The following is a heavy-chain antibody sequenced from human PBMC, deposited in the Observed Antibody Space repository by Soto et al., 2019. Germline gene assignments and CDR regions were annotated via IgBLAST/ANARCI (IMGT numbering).Heavy chain of an antibody. CDR2: IYTSASI. J-gene: IGHJ6*02. Sequence: SETLSLTCSVSGADINTYSWTWIRQPAGKGLEWIGRIYTSASINYNPSLRGRVTLSVDTSTNQVSLKLASVTAADTAIYYCARDREAVYNFYYGMDVWGQGTTVTVSS. D-gene: IGHD1-26*01. CDR3: ARDREAVYNFYYGMDV. CDR1: GADINTYS. V-gene: IGHV4-4*07.